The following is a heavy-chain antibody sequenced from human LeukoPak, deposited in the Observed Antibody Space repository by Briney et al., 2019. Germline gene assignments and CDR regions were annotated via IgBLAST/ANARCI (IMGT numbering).Heavy chain of an antibody. CDR2: ISSSSGYT. J-gene: IGHJ4*02. Sequence: GALRLSCAASGFTFSSYSTIWVRQAPGKGLEWVSTISSSSGYTYYAESAKGRFTISRDNAKNSLYLQMNSLRAEDTAVYYCGRDFNYWGRGTLVTVAS. CDR1: GFTFSSYS. CDR3: GRDFNY. V-gene: IGHV3-21*01.